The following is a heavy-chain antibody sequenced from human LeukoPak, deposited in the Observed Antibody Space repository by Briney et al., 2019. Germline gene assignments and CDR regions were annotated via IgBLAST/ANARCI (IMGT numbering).Heavy chain of an antibody. Sequence: GGSLGLSCAASGFTFSSYSMNWVRLAPGKGLEWVSSITSSSSYIYYADSVKGRFTISRDNAKNSLYLQMNSLRAEDTAVYYCARDPSSGWYGYAFDVWGQGTMVTVSS. V-gene: IGHV3-21*01. CDR3: ARDPSSGWYGYAFDV. CDR2: ITSSSSYI. J-gene: IGHJ3*01. D-gene: IGHD6-19*01. CDR1: GFTFSSYS.